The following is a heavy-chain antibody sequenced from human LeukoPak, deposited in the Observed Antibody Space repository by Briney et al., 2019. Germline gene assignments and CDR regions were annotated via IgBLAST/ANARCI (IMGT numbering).Heavy chain of an antibody. CDR2: IYYSGTT. J-gene: IGHJ4*02. CDR3: ARPYTKNSSGRYFEY. D-gene: IGHD6-19*01. CDR1: GGSISSSSYY. Sequence: SETLSLACTVSGGSISSSSYYWGWNRQPPGKGLESIGSIYYSGTTYYNPSLKRRATITVDTSNNQYPQKLSSVTATATAVYSCARPYTKNSSGRYFEYWGQGAHVTVCS. V-gene: IGHV4-39*01.